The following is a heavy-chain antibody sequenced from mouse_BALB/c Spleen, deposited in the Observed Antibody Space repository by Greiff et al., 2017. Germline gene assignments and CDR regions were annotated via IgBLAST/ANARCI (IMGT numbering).Heavy chain of an antibody. J-gene: IGHJ4*01. D-gene: IGHD1-1*01. CDR1: GFSLTGYG. CDR3: ARAPITTVVATRSAMDY. V-gene: IGHV2-6-7*01. CDR2: IWGDGST. Sequence: QVQLQQSGPGLVAPSQSLSITCTVSGFSLTGYGVNWVRQPPGKGLEWLGMIWGDGSTDYNSALKSRLSISKDNSKSQVFLKMNSLQTDDTARYYCARAPITTVVATRSAMDYWGQGTSVTVSS.